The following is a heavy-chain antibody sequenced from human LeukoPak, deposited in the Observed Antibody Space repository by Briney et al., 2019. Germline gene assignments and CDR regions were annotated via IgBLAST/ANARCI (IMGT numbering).Heavy chain of an antibody. CDR3: ARGPVTSYYFYD. D-gene: IGHD4-17*01. CDR2: ISYDGSNK. CDR1: GFTFSSYG. J-gene: IGHJ4*02. V-gene: IGHV3-30*03. Sequence: GGSLRLSCAASGFTFSSYGMHWVRQAPGKGLEWVAVISYDGSNKYYADSVKGRFTISRDHSKNTLYLQMNSLRAEDRAVYCCARGPVTSYYFYDWGQGTLVTVSS.